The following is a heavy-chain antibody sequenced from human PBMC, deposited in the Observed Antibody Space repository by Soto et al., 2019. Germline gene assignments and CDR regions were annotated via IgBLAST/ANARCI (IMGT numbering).Heavy chain of an antibody. J-gene: IGHJ4*02. CDR1: GFSFSNYA. CDR3: ARDCSSSSCSVWKY. Sequence: EVQLLESGGRLVQPGGSLRLSCAASGFSFSNYAMTWVRQPPGKGLEWVSGVTGNADRTYYADSVKGRFTIFRDNSKNTLYLQMNSLRAEDMAIYYCARDCSSSSCSVWKYWGQGVLVTVSS. D-gene: IGHD2-2*01. V-gene: IGHV3-23*01. CDR2: VTGNADRT.